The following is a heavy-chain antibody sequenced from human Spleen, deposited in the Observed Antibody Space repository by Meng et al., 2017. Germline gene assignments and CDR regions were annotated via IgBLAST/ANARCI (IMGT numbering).Heavy chain of an antibody. CDR2: INHSGST. CDR1: GGSFSDYY. V-gene: IGHV4-34*01. Sequence: GQLQQWGPGLLKPSETLSLPCVVSGGSFSDYYWSWIRQPPGKGLEWIGEINHSGSTNYNPSLESRATISVDTSQNNLSLKLSSVTAADSAVYYCARGPTTMAHDFDYWGQGTLVTVSS. CDR3: ARGPTTMAHDFDY. D-gene: IGHD4-11*01. J-gene: IGHJ4*02.